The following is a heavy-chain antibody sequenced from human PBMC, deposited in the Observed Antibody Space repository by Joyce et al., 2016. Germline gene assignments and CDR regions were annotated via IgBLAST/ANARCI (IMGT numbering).Heavy chain of an antibody. CDR3: HSEIASIDFDY. J-gene: IGHJ4*02. V-gene: IGHV3-30-3*01. D-gene: IGHD5-24*01. Sequence: QVQLVESGGGVVQPGRSLRLPCEASGFSFSNYAVHWVRQATGKGLDWVEVISDDGSNKYYANSVRGRFTISRDNSKNTLYLQMNSLRPEDTAVYYCHSEIASIDFDYWGQGTLVTVSS. CDR2: ISDDGSNK. CDR1: GFSFSNYA.